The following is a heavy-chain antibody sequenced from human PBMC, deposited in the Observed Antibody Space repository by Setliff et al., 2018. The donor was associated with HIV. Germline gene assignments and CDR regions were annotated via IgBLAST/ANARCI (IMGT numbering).Heavy chain of an antibody. V-gene: IGHV3-48*01. Sequence: GGSLRLSCAASGFTFSSYSMNWVRQAPGKGPEWVSCISSTGYTIYYADSVKGRFTISRDNSKNTLYLQMNSLRAEDTAVYYCAKDYYDFVWGSSLAYWGQGTLVTVSS. CDR1: GFTFSSYS. CDR2: ISSTGYTI. J-gene: IGHJ4*02. D-gene: IGHD3-16*01. CDR3: AKDYYDFVWGSSLAY.